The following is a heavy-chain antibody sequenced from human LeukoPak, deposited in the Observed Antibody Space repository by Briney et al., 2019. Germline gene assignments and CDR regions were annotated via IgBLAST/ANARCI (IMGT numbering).Heavy chain of an antibody. J-gene: IGHJ4*02. D-gene: IGHD4-23*01. V-gene: IGHV3-23*01. CDR1: GFTFSSYW. CDR2: ITGDATST. CDR3: ARGAHKRDDYGGFFDY. Sequence: GGSLRLSCAASGFTFSSYWMSWVRQAPGKGLEWVSGITGDATSTYYSDSVKGRFTVSRDNSKNTLYLEMNSVRPQDTAVYYCARGAHKRDDYGGFFDYWGQGTLVTVSS.